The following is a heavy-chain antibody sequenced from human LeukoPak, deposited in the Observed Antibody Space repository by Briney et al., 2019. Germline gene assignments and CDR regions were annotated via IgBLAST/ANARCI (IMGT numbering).Heavy chain of an antibody. V-gene: IGHV3-23*01. Sequence: GGSLRLSCAASGFTFSSYALSWVRQAPGKGLEWVSAISGSGDTTFYADSVKGRFTISRDNAKNSLYLQMNSLRAEDTAVYYCARVYYDSSGYYLDYWGQGTLVTVSS. CDR3: ARVYYDSSGYYLDY. D-gene: IGHD3-22*01. J-gene: IGHJ4*02. CDR1: GFTFSSYA. CDR2: ISGSGDTT.